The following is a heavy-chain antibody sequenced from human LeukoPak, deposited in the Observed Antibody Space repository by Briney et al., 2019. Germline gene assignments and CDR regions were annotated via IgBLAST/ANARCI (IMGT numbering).Heavy chain of an antibody. CDR1: GASISSSNW. D-gene: IGHD6-19*01. CDR2: MFHDGRT. J-gene: IGHJ5*02. V-gene: IGHV4-4*02. Sequence: PSGTLSLTCVVSGASISSSNWWSWVRQAPGKGLEWIGEMFHDGRTNYNPSLKSRVTLSLDKSKNHFSLSLTSVTAADTAVYYCAKSPGGWKLDPWGQGTLVTVSS. CDR3: AKSPGGWKLDP.